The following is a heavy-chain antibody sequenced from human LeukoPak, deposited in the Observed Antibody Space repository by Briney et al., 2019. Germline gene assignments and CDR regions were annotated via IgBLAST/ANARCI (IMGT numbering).Heavy chain of an antibody. V-gene: IGHV3-30*02. J-gene: IGHJ4*02. CDR3: AKDRSSSWYHDY. Sequence: GGSLRLSCAASGFTFSSYGMHWVRQAPGKGLEWVAFIRYDGSNKYYADSVKGRFTISRDNSKNTLYLQMNSLRAEDTAVYYCAKDRSSSWYHDYWGQGTLVTVSS. CDR2: IRYDGSNK. CDR1: GFTFSSYG. D-gene: IGHD6-13*01.